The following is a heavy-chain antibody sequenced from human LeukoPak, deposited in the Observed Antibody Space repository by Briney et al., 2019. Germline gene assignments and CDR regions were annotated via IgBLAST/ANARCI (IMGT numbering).Heavy chain of an antibody. Sequence: GESLKISCKGSGYSFTSYWSGWVRRMPGKGLEWMGIIYPGDSDTRYSPSFQGQVTISADKSISTAYLQWSSLKASDTAMYYCATQSYYYDSSGYIPFSYWGQGTLVTVSS. CDR1: GYSFTSYW. D-gene: IGHD3-22*01. CDR3: ATQSYYYDSSGYIPFSY. J-gene: IGHJ4*02. V-gene: IGHV5-51*01. CDR2: IYPGDSDT.